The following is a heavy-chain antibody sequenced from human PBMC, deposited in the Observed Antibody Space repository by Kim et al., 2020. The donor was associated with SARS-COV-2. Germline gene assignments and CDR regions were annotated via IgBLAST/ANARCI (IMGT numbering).Heavy chain of an antibody. CDR3: ARQIEYSSAWYYSFDY. CDR2: IYPGDSDT. J-gene: IGHJ4*02. V-gene: IGHV5-51*01. CDR1: GYKFTSYW. D-gene: IGHD6-19*01. Sequence: GESLKISCKGSGYKFTSYWIGWVRQMPGKALEWMGIIYPGDSDTKYRPSFQGQVTISADKSISTAYLQWSSLKASDTAMYYCARQIEYSSAWYYSFDYWGQGTLVTVSS.